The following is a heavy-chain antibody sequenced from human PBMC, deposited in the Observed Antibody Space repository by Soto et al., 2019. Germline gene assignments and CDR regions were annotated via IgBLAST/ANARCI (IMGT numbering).Heavy chain of an antibody. CDR2: INAGNGNT. V-gene: IGHV1-3*01. CDR3: ARVRMGDYYDSSGYYCNDGIDM. D-gene: IGHD3-22*01. Sequence: SVKVSCKASGYTFTKYAVHWVRQAPGQRLDWMGWINAGNGNTEYSHKFQGRVTITRDTSATTAYMELSSLRAEDTAVYYCARVRMGDYYDSSGYYCNDGIDMWGQATMVTVSS. CDR1: GYTFTKYA. J-gene: IGHJ3*02.